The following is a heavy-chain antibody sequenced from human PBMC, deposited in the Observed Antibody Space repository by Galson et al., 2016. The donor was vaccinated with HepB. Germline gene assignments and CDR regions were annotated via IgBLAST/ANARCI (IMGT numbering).Heavy chain of an antibody. CDR3: ARVPDILLWFGGVM. J-gene: IGHJ4*02. CDR2: VSSGSRTI. D-gene: IGHD3-10*01. Sequence: SLRLSCAGSGFQFDNYNMHWIRQAPGKGLEWISYVSSGSRTIKYADSVKGRFTISRDNANNSVYLQMNGLRDEDTAVYYCARVPDILLWFGGVMWGQGTLVTVSS. CDR1: GFQFDNYN. V-gene: IGHV3-48*02.